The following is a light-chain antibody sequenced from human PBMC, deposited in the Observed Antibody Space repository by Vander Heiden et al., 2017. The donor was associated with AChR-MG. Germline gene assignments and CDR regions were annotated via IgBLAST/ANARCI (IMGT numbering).Light chain of an antibody. V-gene: IGLV2-8*01. CDR2: EVT. CDR1: SRDVGGYDS. Sequence: QSALTQPPSASGSPGQSVTISCTGTSRDVGGYDSVSWYQQRPGNAPQLMIFEVTKRPSGVPDRFSGSKSANTAFLNVSRLQAEDEAIYYCSSYAGANTLVFGGGTKLTVL. CDR3: SSYAGANTLV. J-gene: IGLJ2*01.